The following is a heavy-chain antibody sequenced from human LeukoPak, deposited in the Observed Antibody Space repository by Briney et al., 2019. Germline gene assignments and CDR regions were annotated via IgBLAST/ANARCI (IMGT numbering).Heavy chain of an antibody. D-gene: IGHD6-13*01. Sequence: GGSLRLSCAASGFSVSSNYMSWVRQAPGKGLEWVSLIYSGGSTYYADSVKGRFTISRDNSKNTLYLQMNSLRAEDTAVYYCAKVSRQQLTYYYYYYYMDVWGKGTTVTISS. CDR1: GFSVSSNY. J-gene: IGHJ6*03. CDR2: IYSGGST. V-gene: IGHV3-66*01. CDR3: AKVSRQQLTYYYYYYYMDV.